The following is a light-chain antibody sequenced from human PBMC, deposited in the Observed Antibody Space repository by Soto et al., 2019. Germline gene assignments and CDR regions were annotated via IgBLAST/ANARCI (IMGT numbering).Light chain of an antibody. Sequence: QAVVTQEPSFSVSPGGTVTLTCGLSSGSVSTSYYPSWYQQTPGRPPRTLIYSTNTRSSGVPDRFSGSILGNKAALTITGAQADDESHYYCMLYMGGGVKVFGGGTKVTVL. CDR2: STN. CDR1: SGSVSTSYY. CDR3: MLYMGGGVKV. J-gene: IGLJ3*02. V-gene: IGLV8-61*01.